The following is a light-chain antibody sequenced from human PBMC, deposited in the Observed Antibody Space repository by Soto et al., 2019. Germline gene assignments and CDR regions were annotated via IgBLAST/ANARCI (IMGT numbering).Light chain of an antibody. J-gene: IGKJ1*01. CDR3: QQYNKWPET. V-gene: IGKV3-15*01. Sequence: MGVEQAAGTLSLTTGERATLSCRASQSVSNNYLAWYHQKPGQAPRLLIYGAYTRATGAPARFSGSGSGTEFTLTISSLQSEDFAVYYCQQYNKWPETFGQGTKVDI. CDR2: GAY. CDR1: QSVSNN.